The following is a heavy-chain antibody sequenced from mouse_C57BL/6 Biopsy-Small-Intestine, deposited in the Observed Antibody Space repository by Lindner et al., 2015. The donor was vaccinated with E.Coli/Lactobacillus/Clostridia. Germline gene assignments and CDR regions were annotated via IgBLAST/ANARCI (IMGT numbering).Heavy chain of an antibody. V-gene: IGHV1-14*01. D-gene: IGHD4-1*01. CDR3: TRRDWDVAGFAY. CDR2: INPYSDAT. CDR1: GYTFISYV. J-gene: IGHJ3*01. Sequence: VQLQESGPELVKPGTSVKMSCKASGYTFISYVLYWVEQKPGQGLEWIGYINPYSDATKYNENFKGKATLTSDKSSSTAYMELSSLTSEDSAVYYCTRRDWDVAGFAYWGQGTLVTVSS.